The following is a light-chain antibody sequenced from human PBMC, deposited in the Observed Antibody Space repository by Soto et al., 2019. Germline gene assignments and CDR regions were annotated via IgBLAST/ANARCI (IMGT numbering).Light chain of an antibody. CDR2: GAS. Sequence: EIVFTQSPGTPSLSPGGKATPSCRASQSVSNYLAWYQRKPGQAPRLLIYGASSRATGIPDRFSGSGSGTDFTLTISRLEPEDFAVYYCHQYGGSPQTFGQGTKVDIK. CDR3: HQYGGSPQT. J-gene: IGKJ1*01. V-gene: IGKV3-20*01. CDR1: QSVSNY.